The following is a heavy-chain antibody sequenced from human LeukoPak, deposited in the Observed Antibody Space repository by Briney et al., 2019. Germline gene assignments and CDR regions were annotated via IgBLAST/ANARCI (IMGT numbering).Heavy chain of an antibody. CDR3: ARGAFYYYDSSGYTYYFDY. CDR2: MNPNSGNT. CDR1: GYTFTSYD. J-gene: IGHJ4*02. Sequence: GASVKVSCKASGYTFTSYDINWVRQATGQGLEWMGWMNPNSGNTGYAQKFQGRVTITRNTSISTAYMELSSLRSEDMAVYYCARGAFYYYDSSGYTYYFDYWGQGTLVTVSS. D-gene: IGHD3-22*01. V-gene: IGHV1-8*03.